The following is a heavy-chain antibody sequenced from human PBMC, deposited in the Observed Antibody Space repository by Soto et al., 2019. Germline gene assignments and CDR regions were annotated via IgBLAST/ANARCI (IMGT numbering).Heavy chain of an antibody. D-gene: IGHD6-13*01. V-gene: IGHV3-33*01. CDR2: IWYDGSNK. CDR3: ARAIWPGRVNDAFDI. J-gene: IGHJ3*02. CDR1: GFTFSSYG. Sequence: QVQLVESGGGVVQPGRSLRLSCAASGFTFSSYGMHWVRQAPGKGLEWVAVIWYDGSNKYYADSVKGRFTISRDNSKNTLYLQMNSLRAEDTAVYYCARAIWPGRVNDAFDIWGQGTMVTVSS.